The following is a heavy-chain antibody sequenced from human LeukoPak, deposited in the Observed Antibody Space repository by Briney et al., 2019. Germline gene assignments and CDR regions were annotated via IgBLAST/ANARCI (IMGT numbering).Heavy chain of an antibody. CDR2: SSGSGGST. V-gene: IGHV3-23*01. D-gene: IGHD2-21*02. CDR1: GFTFSSYA. J-gene: IGHJ4*02. Sequence: GGSLRLSCAASGFTFSSYAMSWVRRAPGRGRDWVSASSGSGGSTYYAVSVKGRFTISRDNNKNTLYLQKNSLRAEDTAVYSCASDRIVVVTDRGQGTLVTASS. CDR3: ASDRIVVVTD.